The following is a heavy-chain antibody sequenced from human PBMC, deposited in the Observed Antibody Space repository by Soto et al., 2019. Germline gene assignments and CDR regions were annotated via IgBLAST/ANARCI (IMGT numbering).Heavy chain of an antibody. CDR1: VFSFSSYW. J-gene: IGHJ4*02. Sequence: GGSLSLSCVASVFSFSSYWMHWVRQAPVKGLVWVSRINSDGSRTSYADSVKGRFTISRDNAKNTLYLQMNSLRAEDTAVYYCAREVIALFDYWGQGTLVTVSS. D-gene: IGHD6-13*01. CDR2: INSDGSRT. V-gene: IGHV3-74*01. CDR3: AREVIALFDY.